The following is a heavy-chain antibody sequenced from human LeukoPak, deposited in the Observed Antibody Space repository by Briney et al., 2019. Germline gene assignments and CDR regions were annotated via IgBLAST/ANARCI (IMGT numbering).Heavy chain of an antibody. V-gene: IGHV3-11*04. CDR3: ARIIGGHGYMDV. D-gene: IGHD3-16*01. J-gene: IGHJ6*03. CDR1: GFIFSDYY. CDR2: ISASGSTI. Sequence: PGGSLRLSCAASGFIFSDYYMSWIRQAPGKGLEWVSYISASGSTIYYADSVKGRFTISRDNAKNSLYLQMNSLTVEDTAVYYCARIIGGHGYMDVWGKGTTVTVPS.